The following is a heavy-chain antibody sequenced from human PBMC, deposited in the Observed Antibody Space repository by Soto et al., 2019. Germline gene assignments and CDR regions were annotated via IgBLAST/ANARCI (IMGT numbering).Heavy chain of an antibody. V-gene: IGHV5-51*03. CDR1: GYIFTSYW. J-gene: IGHJ5*02. CDR3: ARKDKSGYFNWFDP. CDR2: IFPSDSDT. D-gene: IGHD3-22*01. Sequence: PVESLKISCRTSGYIFTSYWISCCLQVPGKGLEWMGIIFPSDSDTRYSPSFQGQVTISADRSTSTVFLQWASLKASDTAVYFCARKDKSGYFNWFDPWGQGTLVTVS.